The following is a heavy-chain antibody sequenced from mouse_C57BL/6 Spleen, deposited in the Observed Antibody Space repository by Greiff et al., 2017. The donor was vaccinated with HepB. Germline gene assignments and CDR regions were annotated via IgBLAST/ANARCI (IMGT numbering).Heavy chain of an antibody. J-gene: IGHJ4*01. CDR2: INPNNGGT. CDR3: ASSLYYYGSSYPYAMDY. D-gene: IGHD1-1*01. CDR1: GYTFTDYY. V-gene: IGHV1-26*01. Sequence: EVKLQQSGPELVKPGASVKISCKASGYTFTDYYMNWVKQSHGKSLEWIGDINPNNGGTSYNQKFKGKATLTVDKSSSTAYMELRSLTSEDSAVYYCASSLYYYGSSYPYAMDYWGQGTSVTVSS.